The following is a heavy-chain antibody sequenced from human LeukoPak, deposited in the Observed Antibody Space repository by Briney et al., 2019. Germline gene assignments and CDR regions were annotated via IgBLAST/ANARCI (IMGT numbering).Heavy chain of an antibody. V-gene: IGHV3-48*01. D-gene: IGHD4-11*01. CDR2: ISSSSSTI. CDR1: GFTFSTYS. J-gene: IGHJ4*02. CDR3: ARDSYSKNDY. Sequence: GGSLRLSCAASGFTFSTYSMTWARQAPGKGLEWLSYISSSSSTIYYGGSVKGRFTVSRDNAKNLLYLQMNSLRAEDTAVYFCARDSYSKNDYWGQGTLVTVSS.